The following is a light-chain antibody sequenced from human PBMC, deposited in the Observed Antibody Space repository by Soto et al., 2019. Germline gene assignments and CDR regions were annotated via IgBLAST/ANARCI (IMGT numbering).Light chain of an antibody. CDR3: QQRSNWPPWT. J-gene: IGKJ1*01. Sequence: QLTQSPSSLSASVGDRVTITCRASQGISSYFAWYQQKPGKAPKLLIYGASTLQSGVPSRFSGRGSGTDFTLTISSLQPEDFAVYYCQQRSNWPPWTFGQGTKVEIK. CDR2: GAS. CDR1: QGISSY. V-gene: IGKV1-9*01.